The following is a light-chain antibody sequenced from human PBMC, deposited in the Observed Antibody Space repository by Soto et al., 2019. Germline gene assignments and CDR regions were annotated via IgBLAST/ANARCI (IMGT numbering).Light chain of an antibody. CDR2: GAS. J-gene: IGKJ4*01. CDR3: QQYGSSPPLT. Sequence: EIVLTPSPGTLSLSPGERATLSCRASQSVSSSHLAWYQQKPGQAPRLLIYGASSRATGIPDRFSGSGSGTDFTLTISRLEPEDFVVYYCQQYGSSPPLTFGGGTKVEIK. V-gene: IGKV3-20*01. CDR1: QSVSSSH.